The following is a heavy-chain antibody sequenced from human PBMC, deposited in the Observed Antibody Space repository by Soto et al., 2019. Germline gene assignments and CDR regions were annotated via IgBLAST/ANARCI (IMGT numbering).Heavy chain of an antibody. V-gene: IGHV3-23*01. CDR1: GFTFSSYA. CDR3: AKDADIVVVVAADFDY. CDR2: ISGGGGST. D-gene: IGHD2-15*01. J-gene: IGHJ4*02. Sequence: GGSLRLSCAASGFTFSSYAMSWVRQAPGKGLEWVSAISGGGGSTYYADSVKGRFTISRDNSKKTLYLQMNSLRAEDTAVYYCAKDADIVVVVAADFDYWGQGTLVTVSS.